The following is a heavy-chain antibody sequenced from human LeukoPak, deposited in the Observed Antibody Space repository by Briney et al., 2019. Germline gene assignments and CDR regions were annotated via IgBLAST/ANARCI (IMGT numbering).Heavy chain of an antibody. Sequence: SETLSLTCTVSGGSISSGGYYWGWIRQPPGEGLEWIGSISYSGSTDYNPSLNSRVPIFVATSKNQFSLKLPSVTAADGGVYYCARQYSSGWPWFDPWGQGTLVTVSS. CDR3: ARQYSSGWPWFDP. D-gene: IGHD6-19*01. CDR2: ISYSGST. J-gene: IGHJ5*02. CDR1: GGSISSGGYY. V-gene: IGHV4-39*01.